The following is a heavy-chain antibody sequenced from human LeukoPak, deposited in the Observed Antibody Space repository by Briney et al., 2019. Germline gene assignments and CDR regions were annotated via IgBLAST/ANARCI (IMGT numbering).Heavy chain of an antibody. Sequence: SETLSLTCTVSGGSISSSSCYWGWIRQPPGKGLEWIGSIYYSGSTYYNPSLKSRVTISVDTSKNQFSLKLSSVTAADTAVYYCARWSYGGSFDYWGQGTLVTVSS. D-gene: IGHD4/OR15-4a*01. CDR1: GGSISSSSCY. V-gene: IGHV4-39*07. CDR2: IYYSGST. CDR3: ARWSYGGSFDY. J-gene: IGHJ4*02.